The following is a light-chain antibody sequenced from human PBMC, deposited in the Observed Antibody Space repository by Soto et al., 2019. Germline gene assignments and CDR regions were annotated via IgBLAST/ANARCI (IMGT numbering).Light chain of an antibody. CDR1: QSVSSTY. J-gene: IGKJ4*01. CDR3: QQYTASPLT. Sequence: EIVLTQSPGTLSLSPRERATLSCRASQSVSSTYLAWYQQKPGQAPRLLIYGASIRATGIPERFSGSGSGTDFTLTISRLEPEDSAVYYCQQYTASPLTFGGGTKVEIK. CDR2: GAS. V-gene: IGKV3-20*01.